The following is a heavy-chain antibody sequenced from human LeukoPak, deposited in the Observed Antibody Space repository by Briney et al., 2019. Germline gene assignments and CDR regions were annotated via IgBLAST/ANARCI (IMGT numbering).Heavy chain of an antibody. CDR1: GGSISNYY. CDR2: IYHSGST. J-gene: IGHJ4*02. CDR3: ARDPDTAMAQSDY. D-gene: IGHD5-18*01. V-gene: IGHV4-38-2*02. Sequence: SETLSLTCTVSGGSISNYYWSWIRQPPGKGLEWIGSIYHSGSTYYNPSLRSRVTISIDTSKNQFSLKLSSVTAADTAVYFCARDPDTAMAQSDYWGQGTLVTVSS.